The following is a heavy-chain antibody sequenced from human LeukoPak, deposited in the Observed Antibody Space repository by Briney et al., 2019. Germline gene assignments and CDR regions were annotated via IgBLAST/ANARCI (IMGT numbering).Heavy chain of an antibody. V-gene: IGHV3-66*01. CDR1: GFSFSSNY. CDR3: ARVVLGVVGTSYDAFDI. Sequence: PGGSLRLSCAASGFSFSSNYMSWVRQAPEKGLEWVSILYSGGSPYYAESVKGRFTISRDNSKNTLFLQMNNLGAEDTAMYYCARVVLGVVGTSYDAFDIWGQGTMVTVSS. J-gene: IGHJ3*02. D-gene: IGHD1-26*01. CDR2: LYSGGSP.